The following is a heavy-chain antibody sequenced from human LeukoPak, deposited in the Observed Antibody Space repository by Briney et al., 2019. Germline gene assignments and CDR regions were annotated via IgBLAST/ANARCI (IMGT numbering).Heavy chain of an antibody. Sequence: GGSLRLSCAVSGFTVSSSHMSWVRQAPGKGLEWVSVLYSGGNTFYEDSVKGRFTISRDNSKNTMYLQMNSLRAEDTAVYYCATQNWGSRAFDYWGQGTLVTVSS. V-gene: IGHV3-66*01. D-gene: IGHD7-27*01. CDR1: GFTVSSSH. J-gene: IGHJ4*02. CDR3: ATQNWGSRAFDY. CDR2: LYSGGNT.